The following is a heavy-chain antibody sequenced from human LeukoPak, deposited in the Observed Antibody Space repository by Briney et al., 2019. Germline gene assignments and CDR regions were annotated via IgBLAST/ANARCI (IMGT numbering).Heavy chain of an antibody. CDR2: IRYDGSNK. CDR1: GFTFSSYG. CDR3: AKDRDDSSGYRSFDY. J-gene: IGHJ4*02. V-gene: IGHV3-30*02. Sequence: GGSLRLSCAASGFTFSSYGMHWVRQAPGKGLEWVAFIRYDGSNKYYADPVKGRFTISRDNSKNTLYLQMNSLRAEDTAVYYCAKDRDDSSGYRSFDYWGQGTLVTVSS. D-gene: IGHD3-22*01.